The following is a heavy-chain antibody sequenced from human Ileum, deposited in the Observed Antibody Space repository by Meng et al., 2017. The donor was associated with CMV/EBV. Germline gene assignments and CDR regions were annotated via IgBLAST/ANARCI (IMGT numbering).Heavy chain of an antibody. CDR1: GFSFSRYS. CDR3: TRDRLEGDFSGPGF. CDR2: IGSTGSGI. V-gene: IGHV3-21*01. D-gene: IGHD3-16*02. Sequence: GGSLRLSCAASGFSFSRYSMNWPRQAPGKGLEWVSSIGSTGSGIYYPDSVKGRFTISRDNARNALYLEMSSLRAEDTAVYYCTRDRLEGDFSGPGFWGQGTLVTVSS. J-gene: IGHJ4*02.